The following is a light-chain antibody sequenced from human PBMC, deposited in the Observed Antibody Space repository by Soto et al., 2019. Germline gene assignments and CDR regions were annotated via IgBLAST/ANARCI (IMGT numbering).Light chain of an antibody. Sequence: DIQMTQSPSSLSAAIGYRVTITCRASQSIKNYLNWYQHKPGAAPKLLIFGASNLESGVPSRFSGSGSGTEFTLSISSLQPEDFATYYCQQGYSTTPITFGQGTRLEI. J-gene: IGKJ5*01. CDR3: QQGYSTTPIT. CDR2: GAS. CDR1: QSIKNY. V-gene: IGKV1-39*01.